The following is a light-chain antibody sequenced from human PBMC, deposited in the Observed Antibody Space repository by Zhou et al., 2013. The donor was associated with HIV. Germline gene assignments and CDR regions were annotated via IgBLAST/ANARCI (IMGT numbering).Light chain of an antibody. J-gene: IGKJ1*01. CDR2: GAS. Sequence: EIVMTQSPATLSVSPGERATLSCRASQSVSRNLAWYQQKPGQAPRLLIYGASIRATGIPARFSGSASGTEFTLTISRLEPEDFAVYYCQQYGSSPSTFGQGTKVEIK. CDR3: QQYGSSPST. V-gene: IGKV3D-15*01. CDR1: QSVSRN.